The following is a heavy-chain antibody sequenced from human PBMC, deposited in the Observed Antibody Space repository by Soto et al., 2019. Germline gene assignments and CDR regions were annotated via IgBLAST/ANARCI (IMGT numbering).Heavy chain of an antibody. CDR2: ISYDGSNK. V-gene: IGHV3-30*18. J-gene: IGHJ6*02. Sequence: HPGGSLRLSCAASGFTFSSYGMHWVRQAPGKGLEWVAVISYDGSNKYYADSVKGRFTISRDNSKNTLYLQMNSLRAEDTAVYYCAKDRSIAIRGILVGATYYYYYGMDVWGQGTTVTVSS. CDR1: GFTFSSYG. D-gene: IGHD1-26*01. CDR3: AKDRSIAIRGILVGATYYYYYGMDV.